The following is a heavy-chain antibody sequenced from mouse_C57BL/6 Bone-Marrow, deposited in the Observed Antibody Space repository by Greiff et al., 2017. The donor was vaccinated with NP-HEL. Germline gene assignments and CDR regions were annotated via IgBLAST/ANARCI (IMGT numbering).Heavy chain of an antibody. CDR2: IDPENGDT. Sequence: VQLQQSGAELVRPGASVKLSCTASGFNIKDDYMHWVKQRPEQGLEWIGWIDPENGDTEYASKFQGQAAITAAPSSNTAYLQLSSLTSEDTAVYYCTSYDYVPFAYWGQGTLVTVSA. D-gene: IGHD2-4*01. CDR3: TSYDYVPFAY. J-gene: IGHJ3*01. V-gene: IGHV14-4*01. CDR1: GFNIKDDY.